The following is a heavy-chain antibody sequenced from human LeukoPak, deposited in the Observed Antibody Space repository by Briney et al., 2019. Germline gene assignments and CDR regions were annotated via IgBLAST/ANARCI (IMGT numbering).Heavy chain of an antibody. CDR1: GGSISGSSYY. V-gene: IGHV4-39*07. Sequence: SETLSLTCTVSGGSISGSSYYWGWIRQPPGKGLEWIGSIYYSGSTYYNPSLKSRVTISVDTSKNQFSLKLSSVTAADTAVYYCARGVSPYYGSGSYSRVSHFDYWGQGTLVTVSS. CDR2: IYYSGST. D-gene: IGHD3-10*01. J-gene: IGHJ4*02. CDR3: ARGVSPYYGSGSYSRVSHFDY.